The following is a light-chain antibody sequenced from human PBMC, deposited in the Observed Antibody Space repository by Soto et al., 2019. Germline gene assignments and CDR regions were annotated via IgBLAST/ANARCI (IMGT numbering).Light chain of an antibody. Sequence: EIVLTQSPGTLSLSPGERATLSCRASQSVSRSYLAWYQQKPGPAPRLLIYDASSRATGIPDRFSGSGSGTDFTLTISRLEPEDVAVYYCQQYGSSPSTFGQGTKLEIK. V-gene: IGKV3-20*01. J-gene: IGKJ2*02. CDR3: QQYGSSPST. CDR1: QSVSRSY. CDR2: DAS.